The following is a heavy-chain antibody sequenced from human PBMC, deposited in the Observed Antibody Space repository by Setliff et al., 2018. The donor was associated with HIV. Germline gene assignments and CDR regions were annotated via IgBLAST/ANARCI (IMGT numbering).Heavy chain of an antibody. CDR3: AKDLGLREGSSPFDN. Sequence: PGGSLRLSCAASEVTFTFRSFGMHWVRQAPGKGLEWLAFIWYDGSKTNYADSVKGRFTISRDDSKNTLFLQLNTLRPEDTAVYYCAKDLGLREGSSPFDNWGQGTLVTVSS. CDR2: IWYDGSKT. V-gene: IGHV3-30*02. J-gene: IGHJ4*02. CDR1: EVTFTFRSFG. D-gene: IGHD3-16*01.